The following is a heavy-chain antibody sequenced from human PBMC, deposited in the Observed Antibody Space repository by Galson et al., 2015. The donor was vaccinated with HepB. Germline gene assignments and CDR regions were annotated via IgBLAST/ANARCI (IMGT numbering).Heavy chain of an antibody. J-gene: IGHJ4*02. CDR2: ISGNSDHV. D-gene: IGHD6-19*01. CDR1: GFTFSNSA. V-gene: IGHV3-21*01. CDR3: ANQRPGQWLTPDY. Sequence: SLRLSCAASGFTFSNSAMNWVRQAPGKGLEWVSCISGNSDHVYYADSVKGRFTISRDNARNSLYLQMNSLRADDTAVYYCANQRPGQWLTPDYWGPGTLVIVSS.